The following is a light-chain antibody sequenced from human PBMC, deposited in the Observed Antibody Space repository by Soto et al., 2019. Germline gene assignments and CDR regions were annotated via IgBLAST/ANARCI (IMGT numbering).Light chain of an antibody. CDR2: SAS. CDR3: QQYNNWPLT. J-gene: IGKJ3*01. CDR1: QSVSSN. V-gene: IGKV3-15*01. Sequence: EIVMTQSPATLSVSPGERATLSCRASQSVSSNLAWYQQKPGQAPSLLIYSASTRATGIPARFGGSGSGTEFTLTISSLQSEDFAVYYCQQYNNWPLTFGPGTKVDIK.